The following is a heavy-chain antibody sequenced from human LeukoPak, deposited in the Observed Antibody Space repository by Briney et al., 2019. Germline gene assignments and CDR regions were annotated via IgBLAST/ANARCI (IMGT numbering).Heavy chain of an antibody. CDR3: SPLGACFTSDWIIFDY. CDR1: GGSISTYS. V-gene: IGHV4-59*01. D-gene: IGHD2-21*02. CDR2: IYSSGST. Sequence: TSETLSLTCTVSGGSISTYSWNWIRQPPGKGLEWVGYIYSSGSTNYNPPLKSRVTIPSGTSKNQLSFMLSSTTSADTTVYYCSPLGACFTSDWIIFDYWGQRELVTVSS. J-gene: IGHJ4*02.